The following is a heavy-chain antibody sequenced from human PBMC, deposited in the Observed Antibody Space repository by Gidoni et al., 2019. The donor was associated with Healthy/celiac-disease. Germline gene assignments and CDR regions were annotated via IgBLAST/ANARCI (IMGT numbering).Heavy chain of an antibody. D-gene: IGHD6-13*01. V-gene: IGHV3-48*02. CDR2: ISSSSSTI. J-gene: IGHJ4*02. CDR3: ARDTGYSSSWHFDY. Sequence: APGKGLEWVSYISSSSSTIYYADSVKGRFTISRDNAKNSLYLQMNSLRDEDTAVYYCARDTGYSSSWHFDYWGQGTLVTVSS.